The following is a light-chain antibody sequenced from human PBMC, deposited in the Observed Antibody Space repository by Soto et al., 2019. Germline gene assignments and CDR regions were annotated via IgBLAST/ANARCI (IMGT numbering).Light chain of an antibody. CDR2: AAS. J-gene: IGKJ1*01. Sequence: DIQMTQSPSSLSASVVDRVTITCRASQGLSTYLVWYQQKPGTVPKLLIYAASTLQSGVPSRFSGSGSGTDFTVTISSLQPEDVATYYCKNYNGAPWTFGQGTKVEIK. CDR1: QGLSTY. CDR3: KNYNGAPWT. V-gene: IGKV1-27*01.